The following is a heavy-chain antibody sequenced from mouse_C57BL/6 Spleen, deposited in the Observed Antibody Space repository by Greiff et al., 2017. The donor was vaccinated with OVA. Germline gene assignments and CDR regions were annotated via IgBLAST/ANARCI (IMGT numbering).Heavy chain of an antibody. CDR3: ARKGAYYSNQYAMDY. D-gene: IGHD2-5*01. CDR2: IDPSDSYT. CDR1: GYTFTSYW. Sequence: QVQLQQPGAELVMPGASVKLSCKASGYTFTSYWMHWVKQRPGQGLEWIGEIDPSDSYTNYNQKFKGKSTLTVDKSSSTAYMQLSSLTSEDSAVYYCARKGAYYSNQYAMDYWGQGTSVTVSS. J-gene: IGHJ4*01. V-gene: IGHV1-69*01.